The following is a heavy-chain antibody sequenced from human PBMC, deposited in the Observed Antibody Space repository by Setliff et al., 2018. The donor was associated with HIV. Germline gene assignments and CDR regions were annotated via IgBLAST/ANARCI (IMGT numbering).Heavy chain of an antibody. J-gene: IGHJ5*02. CDR3: ARSTVGAGASFP. Sequence: SQTLSLTCAISGDFVSSDRAAWNWIRQSPSRGLEWLGRTYYNSRWNYDYAASVESRITITSDTSKNQFSLRLTSLTAADTAIYYCARSTVGAGASFPWGRGILVTVSS. CDR2: TYYNSRWNY. V-gene: IGHV6-1*01. CDR1: GDFVSSDRAA. D-gene: IGHD1-26*01.